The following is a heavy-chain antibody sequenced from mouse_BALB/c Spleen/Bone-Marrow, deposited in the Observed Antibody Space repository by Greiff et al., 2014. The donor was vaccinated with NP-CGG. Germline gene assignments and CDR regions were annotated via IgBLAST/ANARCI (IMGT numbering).Heavy chain of an antibody. D-gene: IGHD2-4*01. V-gene: IGHV1S56*01. CDR1: GYTFTSYY. J-gene: IGHJ2*01. Sequence: QVQLKESGPELVKPGASVRISCKASGYTFTSYYIHWVKQRPGQGLEWIGWIFPGNFYTKFNENFKGRATLTADKSSSTAYVHLSSLTSEDSAVYFCARDDYDYWGQGTTLTVSS. CDR2: IFPGNFYT. CDR3: ARDDYDY.